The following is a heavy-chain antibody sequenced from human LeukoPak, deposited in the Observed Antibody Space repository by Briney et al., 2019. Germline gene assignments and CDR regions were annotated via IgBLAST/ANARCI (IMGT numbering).Heavy chain of an antibody. V-gene: IGHV3-49*03. CDR1: GFTFGDYA. CDR2: IRSKAYGGTT. Sequence: GGSLRLSCTASGFTFGDYAMSWFRQAPGKGLEWVGFIRSKAYGGTTEYAASVKGRFTISRDDSKSIAYLQMNSLKTEDTAVYYCTRDSLPFSRTYYYGMDVWGQGTTVTVSS. J-gene: IGHJ6*02. D-gene: IGHD6-13*01. CDR3: TRDSLPFSRTYYYGMDV.